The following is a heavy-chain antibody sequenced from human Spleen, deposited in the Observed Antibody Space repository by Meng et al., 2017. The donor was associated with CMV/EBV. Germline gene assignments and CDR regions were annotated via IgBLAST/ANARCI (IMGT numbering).Heavy chain of an antibody. J-gene: IGHJ6*02. CDR1: GFTFSDYY. CDR2: ISSSSTI. V-gene: IGHV3-69-1*01. CDR3: AKDEVVSAVNYYYGMDV. Sequence: GESLKISCAASGFTFSDYYMNWVRQAPGKGLEWVSSISSSSTIYYADSVKGRFTISRDNSRNTLHLQMSSLRDEDTAVYFCAKDEVVSAVNYYYGMDVWGQGTTVTVSS. D-gene: IGHD4-23*01.